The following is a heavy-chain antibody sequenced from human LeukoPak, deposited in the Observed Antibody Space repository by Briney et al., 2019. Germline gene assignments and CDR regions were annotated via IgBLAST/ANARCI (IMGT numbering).Heavy chain of an antibody. CDR1: GFPFSSYW. D-gene: IGHD2-15*01. Sequence: GGSLRLSCVASGFPFSSYWMTWVRQAPGKGLEWVANIKQDGSKKSYVDSVKGRFTISRDNSKNTLYLQMNSLRAEDTAVYYCAKAEGYCSGGSCYSLGFYFDYWGQGTLVTVSS. J-gene: IGHJ4*02. CDR3: AKAEGYCSGGSCYSLGFYFDY. V-gene: IGHV3-7*03. CDR2: IKQDGSKK.